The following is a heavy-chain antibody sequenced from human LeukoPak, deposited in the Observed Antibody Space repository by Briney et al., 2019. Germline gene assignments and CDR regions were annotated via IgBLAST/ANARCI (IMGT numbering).Heavy chain of an antibody. CDR3: ARHIPLQWPFDY. CDR1: AGSIRNANF. CDR2: IYHSGPT. J-gene: IGHJ4*02. Sequence: RPSETLSLTCTVSAGSIRNANFWAWLRQTPEKGLEWLGTIYHSGPTYYTPSLRSRLTVSVDTSKNQFSLRLASVTVADTAVYYCARHIPLQWPFDYWGRGTLVTVSS. V-gene: IGHV4-39*01. D-gene: IGHD6-19*01.